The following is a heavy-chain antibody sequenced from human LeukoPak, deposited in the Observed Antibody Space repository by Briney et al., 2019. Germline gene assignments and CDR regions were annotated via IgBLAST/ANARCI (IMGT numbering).Heavy chain of an antibody. J-gene: IGHJ5*02. CDR3: VGVRWFGGSNWFDP. D-gene: IGHD3-10*01. Sequence: GGSLRLSCSASGFTFSMSAMHWVRQGPGKGLQYVSAISSNGGSTYYADSVKVRFTISRDNSKNTLHLQMSSLRPEDTAVYYCVGVRWFGGSNWFDPWGQGTLVTVSA. V-gene: IGHV3-64D*09. CDR2: ISSNGGST. CDR1: GFTFSMSA.